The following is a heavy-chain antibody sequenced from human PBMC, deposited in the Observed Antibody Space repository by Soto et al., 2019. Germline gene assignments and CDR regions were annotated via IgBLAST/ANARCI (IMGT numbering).Heavy chain of an antibody. V-gene: IGHV1-18*01. D-gene: IGHD6-13*01. CDR2: LAPFNGKT. CDR1: GYIFNHYG. Sequence: QVQLVQSAAEVRRPGASVKVSCRTSGYIFNHYGINWVRQAPGQGLEWVGWLAPFNGKTSSLHSLQDRISMTIDTSARTAYLEVRSLTSDDTGVYFCAREGGSSTYYPLELDFWGQGTLVTVSS. CDR3: AREGGSSTYYPLELDF. J-gene: IGHJ4*02.